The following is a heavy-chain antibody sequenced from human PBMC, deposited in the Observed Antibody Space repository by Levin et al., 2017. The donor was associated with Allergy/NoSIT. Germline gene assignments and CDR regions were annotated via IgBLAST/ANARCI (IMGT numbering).Heavy chain of an antibody. CDR2: ISSDGRKK. V-gene: IGHV3-30*18. CDR3: AKDVYGSGWYPLGNDAFEM. Sequence: GEPLKISCAASGFTFSSYGMHWVRQAPGKGLEWVAVISSDGRKKFYADSVKGRFTISRDNSKNTLDMQMNSLRAEDTAVYYCAKDVYGSGWYPLGNDAFEMWGQGTKVSVSS. J-gene: IGHJ3*02. D-gene: IGHD6-19*01. CDR1: GFTFSSYG.